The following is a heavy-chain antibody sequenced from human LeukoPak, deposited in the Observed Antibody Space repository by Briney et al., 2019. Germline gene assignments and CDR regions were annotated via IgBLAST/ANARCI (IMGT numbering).Heavy chain of an antibody. D-gene: IGHD1-7*01. CDR1: GFTFSSYA. J-gene: IGHJ6*02. Sequence: PGGSLRLSCAASGFTFSSYAMSWVRQAPGKGLEWVSVIYSGGSTHYGDSVKGRFTISRDNSKNTLYLQMNSLRAEDTAVYFCARSRFNGNYVTYGDVWGQGTTVTVSS. V-gene: IGHV3-66*01. CDR2: IYSGGST. CDR3: ARSRFNGNYVTYGDV.